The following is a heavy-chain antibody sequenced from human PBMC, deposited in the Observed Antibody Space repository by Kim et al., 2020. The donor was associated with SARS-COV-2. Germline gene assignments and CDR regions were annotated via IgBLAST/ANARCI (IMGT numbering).Heavy chain of an antibody. J-gene: IGHJ4*02. Sequence: SVKGRFTISRDNSKNTLYLQMNNLRAEDTAVYYCARGGNIVVVVAAYFVYWGQGTLVTVSS. D-gene: IGHD2-15*01. V-gene: IGHV3-23*01. CDR3: ARGGNIVVVVAAYFVY.